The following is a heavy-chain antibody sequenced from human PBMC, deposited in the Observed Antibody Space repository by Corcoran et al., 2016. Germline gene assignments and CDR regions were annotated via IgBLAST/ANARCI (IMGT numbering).Heavy chain of an antibody. V-gene: IGHV2-26*01. CDR2: IFSNDEK. D-gene: IGHD5-12*01. CDR1: GFSLSNARMG. Sequence: QVTLKESGPVLVKPTETLTLTCTVSGFSLSNARMGVSWIRQPPGKALEWLAHIFSNDEKSYSTSLKSRLTIAKDTSKSHVVLTMTNMDPVDTATYYCVRARWLPNWGPFDIWGQGTMVTVSS. J-gene: IGHJ3*02. CDR3: VRARWLPNWGPFDI.